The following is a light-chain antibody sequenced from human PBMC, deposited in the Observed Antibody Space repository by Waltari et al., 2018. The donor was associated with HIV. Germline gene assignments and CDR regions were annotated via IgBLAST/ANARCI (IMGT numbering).Light chain of an antibody. CDR2: ENT. V-gene: IGLV6-57*04. J-gene: IGLJ3*02. CDR3: QSYDDNNSWI. CDR1: SGTLSSKH. Sequence: NSMLTQPHSVSDSPGTLTTFSCSRNSGTLSSKHVQSNQQLPGSAPILVICENTKRPSGVPDRFSGSIDSSSNSASLTISGLKTEDEATYYCQSYDDNNSWIFGGGTMLTVL.